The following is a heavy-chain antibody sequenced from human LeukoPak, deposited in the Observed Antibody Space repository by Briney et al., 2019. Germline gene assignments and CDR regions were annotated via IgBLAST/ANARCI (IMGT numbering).Heavy chain of an antibody. CDR1: GFTFSDYY. CDR2: ISSSGSTI. J-gene: IGHJ4*02. D-gene: IGHD6-19*01. V-gene: IGHV3-11*04. Sequence: GGSLRLSCAASGFTFSDYYMSWIRQAPGKGLEWVSYISSSGSTIYYADSVKGRFTISRDNAKNSLYLQMNSLRAEDTAVYYCARDAKAVAGTPFFDYWGQGTLVTVSS. CDR3: ARDAKAVAGTPFFDY.